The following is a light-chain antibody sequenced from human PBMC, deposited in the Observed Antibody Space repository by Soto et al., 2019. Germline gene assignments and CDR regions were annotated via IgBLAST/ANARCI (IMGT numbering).Light chain of an antibody. CDR1: SGHSSYA. CDR3: QTWGTGVVV. J-gene: IGLJ2*01. Sequence: QLVLTQSPSASASLGASVKLTCTLSSGHSSYAIAWHQQQPEKGPRYLMKLNSDGSHSKGDGIPDRFSGSSSGAERYLTISSLQSEAEADYYCQTWGTGVVVFGGGATLTVL. CDR2: LNSDGSH. V-gene: IGLV4-69*01.